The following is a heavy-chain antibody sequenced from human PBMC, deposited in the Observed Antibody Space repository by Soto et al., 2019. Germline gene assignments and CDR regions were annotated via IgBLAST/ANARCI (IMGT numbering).Heavy chain of an antibody. V-gene: IGHV3-30-3*01. J-gene: IGHJ4*02. Sequence: VRLSCAASGFAFSGSAMYWVRQASGKGPEWVAVISYDGSNKYYADSVKGRFTISRDNSKNTLYLQMNSLRAEDTAVYYCARDDREVTSRGYFDYWGQGALVTVSS. CDR3: ARDDREVTSRGYFDY. D-gene: IGHD2-21*02. CDR2: ISYDGSNK. CDR1: GFAFSGSA.